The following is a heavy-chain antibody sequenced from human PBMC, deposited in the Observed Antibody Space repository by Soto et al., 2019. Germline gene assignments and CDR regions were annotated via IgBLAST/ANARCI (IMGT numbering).Heavy chain of an antibody. D-gene: IGHD5-18*01. V-gene: IGHV4-34*01. J-gene: IGHJ6*02. Sequence: PSETLSLTCAVSSASLGDHYWAWLRQSPDKGLEWIGEVHPSGSTDYNPSLKSRLTLALDTSENQFSLKVASVTAADTAVYFCARGKPSGYRFGPRNFFYYGLDVWGPGTTVTVS. CDR3: ARGKPSGYRFGPRNFFYYGLDV. CDR2: VHPSGST. CDR1: SASLGDHY.